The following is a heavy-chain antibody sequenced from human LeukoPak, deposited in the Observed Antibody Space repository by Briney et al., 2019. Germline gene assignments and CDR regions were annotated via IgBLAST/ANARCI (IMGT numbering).Heavy chain of an antibody. CDR2: ISGSGGST. CDR3: AKVSYSNHYYGMDV. V-gene: IGHV3-23*01. D-gene: IGHD4-11*01. CDR1: GFTFSSYA. J-gene: IGHJ6*02. Sequence: RGSLRLSCAASGFTFSSYAMSWVRQAPGKGLEWVSAISGSGGSTYYADSVKGRFTISRDNSKNTLYLQMNSLRAEDTAVYYCAKVSYSNHYYGMDVWGQGTTVTVSS.